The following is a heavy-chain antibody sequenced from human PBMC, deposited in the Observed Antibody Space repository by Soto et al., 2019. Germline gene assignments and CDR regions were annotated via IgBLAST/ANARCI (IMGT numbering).Heavy chain of an antibody. Sequence: GGSLRLSCAASGFTFNSYWMSWFRQAPGKGLEWVVNMNPDGSEKEYVDSVRGRFTISRDNAKNSLHLQMSYLRAEDTAVYYCARDTRPQAFGIWGQGTMVTVSS. CDR1: GFTFNSYW. J-gene: IGHJ3*02. V-gene: IGHV3-7*01. CDR3: ARDTRPQAFGI. D-gene: IGHD6-6*01. CDR2: MNPDGSEK.